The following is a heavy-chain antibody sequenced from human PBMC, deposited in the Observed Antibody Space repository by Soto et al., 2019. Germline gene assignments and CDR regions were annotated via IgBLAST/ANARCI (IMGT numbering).Heavy chain of an antibody. V-gene: IGHV3-30-3*01. CDR1: GFTFSSYA. D-gene: IGHD3-22*01. CDR2: ISYDGSNK. J-gene: IGHJ4*02. Sequence: GESLRLSCAASGFTFSSYAMHWVRQAPGKGLEWVAVISYDGSNKYYADSVKGRFTISRDNSKNTLYLQMNSLRAEDTAVYYCAREARSGYYSPLEYWGQGTLVTVSS. CDR3: AREARSGYYSPLEY.